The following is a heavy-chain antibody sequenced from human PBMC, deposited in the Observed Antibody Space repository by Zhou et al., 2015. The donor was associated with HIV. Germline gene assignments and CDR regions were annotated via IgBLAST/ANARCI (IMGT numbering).Heavy chain of an antibody. CDR3: ARGGTTITPDYYYYGMDV. CDR1: GGTFSSYA. D-gene: IGHD4-17*01. J-gene: IGHJ6*02. Sequence: QVQLVQSGAEVKKPGSSVKVSCKASGGTFSSYAISWVRQAPGQGLEWMGGIIPIFGTANYAQKFQGRVTITADKSTSTAYMELSSLRSEDTAVYYCARGGTTITPDYYYYGMDVWGQGTTVTVSS. V-gene: IGHV1-69*06. CDR2: IIPIFGTA.